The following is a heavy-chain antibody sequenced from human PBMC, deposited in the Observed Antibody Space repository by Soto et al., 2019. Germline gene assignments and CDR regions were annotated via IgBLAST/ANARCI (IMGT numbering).Heavy chain of an antibody. J-gene: IGHJ4*02. CDR2: ISWDGRST. CDR3: GKDGAITDYTYLDY. CDR1: GFTFDDYS. V-gene: IGHV3-43*01. D-gene: IGHD1-26*01. Sequence: EVQLVESGGVVVQPGESLRLSCAASGFTFDDYSMHWVRQAPGKGLEWVSLISWDGRSTYYADSVKGRFTVSRDNSKNSLYLQMNSLTTEDPAFYYCGKDGAITDYTYLDYWGQGALVTVSS.